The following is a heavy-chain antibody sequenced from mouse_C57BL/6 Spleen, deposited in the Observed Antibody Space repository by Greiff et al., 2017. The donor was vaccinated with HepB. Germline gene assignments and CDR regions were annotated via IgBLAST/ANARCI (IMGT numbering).Heavy chain of an antibody. Sequence: QVQLQQPGAELVRPGSSVKLSCKASGYTFTSYWMDWVKQRPGQGLEWIGNIYPSDSETHYNQKFKDKATLTVDKSSSTAYMQLSSLTSEDSAVYYCASPMGNYQYFDVWGTGTTVTVSS. CDR2: IYPSDSET. D-gene: IGHD2-1*01. CDR3: ASPMGNYQYFDV. CDR1: GYTFTSYW. V-gene: IGHV1-61*01. J-gene: IGHJ1*03.